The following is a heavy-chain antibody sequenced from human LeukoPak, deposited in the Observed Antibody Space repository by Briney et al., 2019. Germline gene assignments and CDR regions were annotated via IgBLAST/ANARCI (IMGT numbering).Heavy chain of an antibody. D-gene: IGHD3-10*01. CDR2: ISGSGGST. J-gene: IGHJ6*02. CDR3: AKVDYYGSGSYYTYSSHMNYGMDV. Sequence: GGSLRLSCAASGFTFSSYAMSWVRQAPGKGLEWVSAISGSGGSTYYADSVKGRFTISRDNSKNTLYLQMNSLRAEDTAVYYCAKVDYYGSGSYYTYSSHMNYGMDVWGQGTTVTVSS. V-gene: IGHV3-23*01. CDR1: GFTFSSYA.